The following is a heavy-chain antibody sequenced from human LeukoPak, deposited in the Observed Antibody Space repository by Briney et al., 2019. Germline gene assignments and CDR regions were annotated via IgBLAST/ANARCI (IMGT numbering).Heavy chain of an antibody. J-gene: IGHJ6*04. Sequence: GGSLRLSCAASGFTFSIYAMSWVRQAPGKGLEWVSVISGSGTSTYYADSVKGRFTISRDNSKNTLYLQMNSLRAEDTAVYYCAKDGSTTYYYYYGMDVWGKGTTVTVSS. CDR3: AKDGSTTYYYYYGMDV. V-gene: IGHV3-23*01. CDR1: GFTFSIYA. CDR2: ISGSGTST. D-gene: IGHD2-2*01.